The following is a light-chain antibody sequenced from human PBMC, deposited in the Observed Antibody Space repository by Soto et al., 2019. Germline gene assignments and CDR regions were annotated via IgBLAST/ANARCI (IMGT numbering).Light chain of an antibody. J-gene: IGKJ1*01. CDR1: QSVSSIY. V-gene: IGKV3-20*01. Sequence: EIVLTQSPGTLSFSPGERATLSCRASQSVSSIYLAWYQHKPGQAPRLLIYGASSRATGIPDRFSGSGSGTDFTLTISRLEPEDFAVYYCQQHGSSSWTFGQGTTVEIK. CDR2: GAS. CDR3: QQHGSSSWT.